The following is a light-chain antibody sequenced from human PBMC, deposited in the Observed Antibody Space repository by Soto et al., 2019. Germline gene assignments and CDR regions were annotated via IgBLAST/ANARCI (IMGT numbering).Light chain of an antibody. J-gene: IGLJ2*01. Sequence: QSALTQPASVSGSPGQSITISCTGTSSDVGNYNLVSWYQQYPGKAPKLMIYEGGKRPSGVSNRFSGSKSGNTASLTISGLQAEDEADYYCCSYAGNYTLLFGGGTKLTVL. V-gene: IGLV2-23*01. CDR3: CSYAGNYTLL. CDR2: EGG. CDR1: SSDVGNYNL.